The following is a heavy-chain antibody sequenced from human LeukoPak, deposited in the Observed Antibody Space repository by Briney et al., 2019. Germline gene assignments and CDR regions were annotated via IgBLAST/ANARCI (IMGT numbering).Heavy chain of an antibody. Sequence: SETLSLTCSVSGGSISSYYWSWIRQPPGKGLEWIGYIYSTGSANYNPSLKSRVTLSVDTAKNQFSLKLNSVTAADTAVYYCARMGGYSGYATHWGQGTLVTVSS. CDR2: IYSTGSA. V-gene: IGHV4-59*08. D-gene: IGHD5-12*01. CDR1: GGSISSYY. CDR3: ARMGGYSGYATH. J-gene: IGHJ4*02.